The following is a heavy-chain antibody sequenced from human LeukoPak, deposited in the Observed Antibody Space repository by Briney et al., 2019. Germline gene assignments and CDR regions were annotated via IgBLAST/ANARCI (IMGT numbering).Heavy chain of an antibody. Sequence: GGSLRLSCAASGFTFSSYGMNWVRQAPGKGLEWVSGISGSGDSTYYADSVRGRFTISRDNSKNTLYLQMNSLRAEDTAVYYCAKDPVNYYGSGSQEDYWGQGTLVTVSS. CDR2: ISGSGDST. V-gene: IGHV3-23*01. D-gene: IGHD3-10*01. CDR1: GFTFSSYG. J-gene: IGHJ4*02. CDR3: AKDPVNYYGSGSQEDY.